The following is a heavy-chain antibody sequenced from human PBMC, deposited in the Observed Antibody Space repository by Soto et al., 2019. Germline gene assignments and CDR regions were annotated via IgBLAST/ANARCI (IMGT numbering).Heavy chain of an antibody. CDR1: GGTFSSYS. V-gene: IGHV1-69*13. D-gene: IGHD1-7*01. Sequence: SVKVSCKASGGTFSSYSISWVRQAPGQGLERMGGIIPIFGTANYAQKFQGRVTITADESTSTAYMELSSLRSEDTAVYYCARDQGGTTRFDPWGQGTLVTVSS. CDR3: ARDQGGTTRFDP. CDR2: IIPIFGTA. J-gene: IGHJ5*02.